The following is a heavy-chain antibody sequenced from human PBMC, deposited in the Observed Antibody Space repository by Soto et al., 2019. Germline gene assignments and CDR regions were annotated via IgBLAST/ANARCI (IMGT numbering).Heavy chain of an antibody. CDR1: GYTFTSYG. D-gene: IGHD2-21*02. CDR3: ARANIVVVTAIQRHNNWFDP. CDR2: ISAYNGNT. V-gene: IGHV1-18*01. Sequence: ASVKVSCKASGYTFTSYGISWVRQAPGQGLEWMGWISAYNGNTNYAQKLQGRVTMTTDTSTSTAYMELRSLRSDDTAVYYCARANIVVVTAIQRHNNWFDPWGQGTLVTVSS. J-gene: IGHJ5*02.